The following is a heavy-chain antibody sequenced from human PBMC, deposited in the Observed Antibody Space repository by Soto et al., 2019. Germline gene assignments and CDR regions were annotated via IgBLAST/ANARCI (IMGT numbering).Heavy chain of an antibody. V-gene: IGHV6-1*01. D-gene: IGHD3-16*02. J-gene: IGHJ3*02. CDR1: GDSVSTNSGA. CDR3: AYRRRGHDAFHI. CDR2: TFSRSKWFN. Sequence: SQTLSLTCVISGDSVSTNSGAWNWIRQSPSRGLEWLGRTFSRSKWFNDYAESVKSRINIKPDTAKNQFSLHLNSVTPDDTAVYFCAYRRRGHDAFHIWGQGTMVTVSS.